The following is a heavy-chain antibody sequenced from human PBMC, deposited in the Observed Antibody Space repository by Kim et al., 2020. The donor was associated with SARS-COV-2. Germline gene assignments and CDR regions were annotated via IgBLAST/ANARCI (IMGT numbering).Heavy chain of an antibody. D-gene: IGHD3-22*01. CDR3: ARGIGSGYYYAFDI. J-gene: IGHJ3*02. V-gene: IGHV4-31*03. CDR1: GGSISSGGYY. CDR2: IYYSGST. Sequence: SETLSLTCTVSGGSISSGGYYWSWIRQHPGKGLEWIGYIYYSGSTYYNPSLKSRVTISVDTSKNQFSLKLSSVTAADTAVYYCARGIGSGYYYAFDIWGQGTMVSVSS.